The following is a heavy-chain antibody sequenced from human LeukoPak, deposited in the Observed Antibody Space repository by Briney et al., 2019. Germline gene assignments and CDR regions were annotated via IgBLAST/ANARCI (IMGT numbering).Heavy chain of an antibody. CDR3: ARGPFHYDYVWGSRNWFDP. CDR2: IYHSGST. Sequence: SETLSLTCAVYGGSFSGYYWSWIRQPPGKGLEWIGYIYHSGSTYYNPSLKSRVTISVDRSKNQFSLKLSSVTAADTAVYYCARGPFHYDYVWGSRNWFDPWGQGTLVTVSS. V-gene: IGHV4-34*01. CDR1: GGSFSGYY. D-gene: IGHD3-16*01. J-gene: IGHJ5*02.